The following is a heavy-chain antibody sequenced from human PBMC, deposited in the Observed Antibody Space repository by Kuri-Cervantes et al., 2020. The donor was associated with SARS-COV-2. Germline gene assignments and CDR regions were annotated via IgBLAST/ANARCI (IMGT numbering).Heavy chain of an antibody. Sequence: GESLKISCEASGFTFSSYAMSWVRQAPGKGLEWVSAISGSGGSTYYADSVEGRFTISRDNSKNTLYLQMNSLRAEDTAVYYCTKDPLWGSSSNFDYRGQGTLVTVSS. CDR2: ISGSGGST. D-gene: IGHD6-6*01. CDR3: TKDPLWGSSSNFDY. J-gene: IGHJ4*02. CDR1: GFTFSSYA. V-gene: IGHV3-23*01.